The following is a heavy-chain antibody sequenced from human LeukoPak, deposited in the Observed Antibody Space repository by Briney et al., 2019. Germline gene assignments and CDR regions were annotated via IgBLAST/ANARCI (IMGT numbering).Heavy chain of an antibody. V-gene: IGHV4-4*09. D-gene: IGHD4-23*01. Sequence: SETLSLTCTVSGGSLNGYYWGWIRRPPGKGLECIGYIHSSEGTAHNASLKSRLTISLDTSKNQFSLTLSSVTAADTAVYYCARERSSSGGHNWFDPWGQGTLVTVSS. CDR1: GGSLNGYY. CDR3: ARERSSSGGHNWFDP. CDR2: IHSSEGT. J-gene: IGHJ5*02.